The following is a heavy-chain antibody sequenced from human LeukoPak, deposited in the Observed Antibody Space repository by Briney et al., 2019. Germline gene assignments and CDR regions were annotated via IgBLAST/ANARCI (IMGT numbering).Heavy chain of an antibody. CDR1: GNYW. CDR2: INSDGSWT. Sequence: GGSLRLSCAAPGNYWMHWVRQAPGKGLVWVSHINSDGSWTSYADSVKGRFTISKDNAKNTVYLQMNNLRAEDTAVYYCVSFYETYWGRGTLVTVSS. V-gene: IGHV3-74*01. CDR3: VSFYETY. D-gene: IGHD2/OR15-2a*01. J-gene: IGHJ4*02.